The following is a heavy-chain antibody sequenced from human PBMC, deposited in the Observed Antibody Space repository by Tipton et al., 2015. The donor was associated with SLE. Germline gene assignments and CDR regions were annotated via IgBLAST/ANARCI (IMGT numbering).Heavy chain of an antibody. CDR1: GGSISSYY. J-gene: IGHJ6*03. Sequence: TLSLTCTVSGGSISSYYWSWIRQPPGKGLEWIGYIYYSGSTNYNPSLKSRVTISVDTSKNQFSLKLSSVTAADTAVYYCARGNYYDSSGYYYVNYYYYYMGVWGKGTTVTVSS. CDR3: ARGNYYDSSGYYYVNYYYYYMGV. D-gene: IGHD3-22*01. V-gene: IGHV4-59*01. CDR2: IYYSGST.